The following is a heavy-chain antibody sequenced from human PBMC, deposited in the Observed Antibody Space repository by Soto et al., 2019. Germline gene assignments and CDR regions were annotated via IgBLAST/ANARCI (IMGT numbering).Heavy chain of an antibody. CDR2: IYYRGST. D-gene: IGHD1-26*01. J-gene: IGHJ6*02. Sequence: SETLSLTCTVSGGSISSGSYYWGWIRQPPRKGLEWIGSIYYRGSTYYNPSLKSRVTISVDTSKNQFSLKLSSVTAADTAVYYCARGSGNYYYGMDVWGQGTTVTVSS. V-gene: IGHV4-39*01. CDR3: ARGSGNYYYGMDV. CDR1: GGSISSGSYY.